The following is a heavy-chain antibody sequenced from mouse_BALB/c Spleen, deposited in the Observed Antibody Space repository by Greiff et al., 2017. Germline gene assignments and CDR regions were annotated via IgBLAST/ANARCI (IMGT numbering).Heavy chain of an antibody. CDR1: GFTFTDYY. CDR2: IRNKANGYTT. D-gene: IGHD2-2*01. CDR3: ARDIAGYDWYFDV. J-gene: IGHJ1*01. Sequence: EVQRVESGGGLVQPGGSLRLSCATSGFTFTDYYMSWVRQPPGKALEWFGFIRNKANGYTTEYSVAVKGRFTISRANSQSILYLQMNTLRAEDSATYDCARDIAGYDWYFDVWGAGTTVTVSS. V-gene: IGHV7-3*02.